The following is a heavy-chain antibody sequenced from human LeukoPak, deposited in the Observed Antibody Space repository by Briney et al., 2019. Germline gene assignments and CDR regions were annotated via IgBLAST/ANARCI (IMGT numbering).Heavy chain of an antibody. V-gene: IGHV1-18*01. J-gene: IGHJ4*02. Sequence: ASVKVSCKASGYTFTSYGISWVRQAPGQGLEWMGWISAYNGNTNYAQKLQGRVTMTTDTSTSTAYMELRSLRSDDTAVYYCARVPGSYSSGPGERYYFDYWGQGTLVTVSS. CDR1: GYTFTSYG. CDR3: ARVPGSYSSGPGERYYFDY. CDR2: ISAYNGNT. D-gene: IGHD6-19*01.